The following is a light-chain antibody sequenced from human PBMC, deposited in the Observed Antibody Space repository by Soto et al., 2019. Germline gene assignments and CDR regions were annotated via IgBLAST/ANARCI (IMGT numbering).Light chain of an antibody. CDR1: QSVSSSY. Sequence: IVLTQSPGTLSLSPGERATLSCRASQSVSSSYLAWYQQKPGQAPRLLIYGASSRATGTPDRFSGSGSGTDFTLTINSLEPEDFALYYCQQYGSSPPTFGQGTKVDIK. CDR3: QQYGSSPPT. V-gene: IGKV3-20*01. J-gene: IGKJ1*01. CDR2: GAS.